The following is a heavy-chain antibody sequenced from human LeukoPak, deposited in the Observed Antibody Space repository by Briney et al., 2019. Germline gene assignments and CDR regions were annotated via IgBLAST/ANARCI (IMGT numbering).Heavy chain of an antibody. J-gene: IGHJ4*02. CDR3: ARDGRGSRATLN. CDR1: GLTFSRAW. CDR2: ISYDGSNK. D-gene: IGHD3-16*01. Sequence: GGSLRLSCAASGLTFSRAWMNWVRQAPGKGLEWVAVISYDGSNKYYADSVKGRFTISRDNSKNTLYLQMNSLRAEDTAVYYCARDGRGSRATLNWGQGTLVTVSS. V-gene: IGHV3-30*03.